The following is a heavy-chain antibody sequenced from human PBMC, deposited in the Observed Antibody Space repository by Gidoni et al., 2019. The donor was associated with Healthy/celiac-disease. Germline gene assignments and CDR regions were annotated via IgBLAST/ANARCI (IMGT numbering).Heavy chain of an antibody. Sequence: QVQLVESGGGVVQPGRSLRLSCAASGFTFSSYGMHWVRQAPGKGLEWVAVIWYDGSNKYYADSVKGRFTISRDNSKNTLYLQMNSLRAEDTAVYYCARGYGDYEGLLDYWGQGTLVTVSS. CDR3: ARGYGDYEGLLDY. CDR1: GFTFSSYG. J-gene: IGHJ4*02. D-gene: IGHD4-17*01. V-gene: IGHV3-33*01. CDR2: IWYDGSNK.